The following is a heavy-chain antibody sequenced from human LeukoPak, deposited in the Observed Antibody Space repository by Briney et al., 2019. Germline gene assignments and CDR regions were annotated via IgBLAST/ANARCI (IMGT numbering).Heavy chain of an antibody. V-gene: IGHV3-7*03. CDR1: GFTFRGYW. J-gene: IGHJ4*02. CDR2: IDHEGSKK. CDR3: ARPYYTSTWAGFDY. D-gene: IGHD2-2*01. Sequence: PGGSLRLSCAASGFTFRGYWMSWVRQAPGEGLEWVANIDHEGSKKYYVDSVTGRFTISRDNAKNSLWLQMNSLRAEDTAVYYCARPYYTSTWAGFDYWGQGILVTVSS.